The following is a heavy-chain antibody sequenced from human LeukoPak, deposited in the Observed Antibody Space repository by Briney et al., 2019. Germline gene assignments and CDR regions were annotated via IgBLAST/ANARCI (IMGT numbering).Heavy chain of an antibody. D-gene: IGHD1-26*01. J-gene: IGHJ3*02. V-gene: IGHV3-7*01. CDR2: IKQDGSEK. CDR3: ARERDLLYDSFDI. Sequence: GGSLRLSCAASGFTFSIHWMSWVRQAPGKGLEWVASIKQDGSEKYSVDSVKGRLTISRDNAKNSLYLQMNSLRAEDTAVYYCARERDLLYDSFDIWGQGTMVTVSS. CDR1: GFTFSIHW.